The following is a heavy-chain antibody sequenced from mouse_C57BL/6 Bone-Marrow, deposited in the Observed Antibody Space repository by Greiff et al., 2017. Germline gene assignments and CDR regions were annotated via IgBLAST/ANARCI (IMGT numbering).Heavy chain of an antibody. J-gene: IGHJ3*01. CDR3: TTIYYSYALFAY. CDR1: GFNIKDDY. Sequence: EVQLQQSGAELVRPGASVKLSCTASGFNIKDDYMHWVKQRPEQGLEWIGWIAPANGDTEYASKFQGKATITADTSSNTAYLQLSSLTSEDTAVYCFTTIYYSYALFAYWGQGTLVTVSA. D-gene: IGHD2-12*01. V-gene: IGHV14-4*01. CDR2: IAPANGDT.